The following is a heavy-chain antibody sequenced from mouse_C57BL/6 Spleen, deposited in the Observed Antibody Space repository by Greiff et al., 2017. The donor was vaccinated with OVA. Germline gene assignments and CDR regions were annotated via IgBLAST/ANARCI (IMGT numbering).Heavy chain of an antibody. V-gene: IGHV1-26*01. CDR3: ARWGSGYFFDY. CDR1: GYTFTDYY. D-gene: IGHD3-2*02. Sequence: VQLQQSGPELVKPGASVKISCKASGYTFTDYYMNWVKQSHGKSLEWIGDINPNNGGTSYNQKFKGKATLTVDKSSSTAYMELRSLTSEDSAVYYCARWGSGYFFDYWGQGTTLTVSS. J-gene: IGHJ2*01. CDR2: INPNNGGT.